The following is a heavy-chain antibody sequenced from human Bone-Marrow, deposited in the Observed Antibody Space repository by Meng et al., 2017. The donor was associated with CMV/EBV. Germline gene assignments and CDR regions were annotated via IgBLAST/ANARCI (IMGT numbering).Heavy chain of an antibody. CDR3: ANDPPFNSWPNY. Sequence: GESLKISCAASGFTFSSYAMSWVRQAPGKGLEWVSAISGSGGSTYYADSVKGRFTISRDNSKNTLYLQLNSLRAEDTAVYYCANDPPFNSWPNYWGQGTRVTGCS. J-gene: IGHJ4*02. CDR2: ISGSGGST. D-gene: IGHD5-12*01. CDR1: GFTFSSYA. V-gene: IGHV3-23*01.